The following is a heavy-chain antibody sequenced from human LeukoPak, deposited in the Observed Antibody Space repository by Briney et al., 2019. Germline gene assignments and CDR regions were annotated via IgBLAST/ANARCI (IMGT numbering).Heavy chain of an antibody. CDR3: ARVGYNYYYGDAFDV. J-gene: IGHJ3*01. D-gene: IGHD3-22*01. V-gene: IGHV3-23*01. CDR2: ISDRGYST. Sequence: GGSLRLSCAASGFTFNGYAMNWVRQAPGKGLEWVSSISDRGYSTYYADSVKGRFTISRDDAKNTLYLQMNSLTADDTAVYYCARVGYNYYYGDAFDVWGQGTMVTVSS. CDR1: GFTFNGYA.